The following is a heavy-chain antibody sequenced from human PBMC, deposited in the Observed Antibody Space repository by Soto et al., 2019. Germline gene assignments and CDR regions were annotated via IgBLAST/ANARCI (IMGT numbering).Heavy chain of an antibody. D-gene: IGHD4-17*01. J-gene: IGHJ4*02. V-gene: IGHV1-24*01. CDR1: GYTLTELS. CDR2: FDPEDGET. Sequence: GASVKVSCKVSGYTLTELSMHWVRQAPGKGLEWMGGFDPEDGETIYAQKFQGRVTMTEDTSTDTAYMELSSLRSEDTAVYYCATAGPTRLNYGDYFDYWGQGTLVTVS. CDR3: ATAGPTRLNYGDYFDY.